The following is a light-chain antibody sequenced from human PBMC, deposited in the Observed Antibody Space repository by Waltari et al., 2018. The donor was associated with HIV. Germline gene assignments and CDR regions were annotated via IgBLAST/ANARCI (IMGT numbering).Light chain of an antibody. CDR1: SSNIGAGYD. Sequence: QSVLTQPPSVSGAPGQRVTISCTGSSSNIGAGYDVHWYQQLPGTAPKLLIYGNSNRPSVVPDRFSGSKSGTSVSLAITGLQAEDEADYYCQSYDSSLSGWVFGGGTKLTVL. CDR3: QSYDSSLSGWV. CDR2: GNS. J-gene: IGLJ3*02. V-gene: IGLV1-40*01.